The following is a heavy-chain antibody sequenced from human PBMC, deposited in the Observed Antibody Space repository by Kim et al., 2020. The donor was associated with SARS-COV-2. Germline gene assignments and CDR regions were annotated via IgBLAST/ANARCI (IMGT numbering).Heavy chain of an antibody. CDR1: GFTFNTYA. V-gene: IGHV3-23*01. D-gene: IGHD1-1*01. CDR3: ARGWREHGFDV. Sequence: GGSLRLSCAASGFTFNTYAMHWVRQAPGKGLEWVSAIDPTGTVTFYADSEKGSFTIYRDDSERKLYLQMNSLRAEDTALSYCARGWREHGFDVWGRGTTVTVSS. CDR2: IDPTGTVT. J-gene: IGHJ6*01.